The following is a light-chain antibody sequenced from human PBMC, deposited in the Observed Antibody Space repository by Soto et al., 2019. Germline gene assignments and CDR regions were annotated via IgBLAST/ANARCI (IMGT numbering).Light chain of an antibody. CDR3: QQGFSTPQS. V-gene: IGKV1-39*01. CDR1: RRIGDF. J-gene: IGKJ2*03. Sequence: DIQMTQSPSSLSAFIGDRVTITCRASRRIGDFLNWYQHPPGRTPTLLIYEASKLQNGVPSRFSGSGSGTHFTLSISNLQREDLAIYYCQQGFSTPQSFGPGTRLEI. CDR2: EAS.